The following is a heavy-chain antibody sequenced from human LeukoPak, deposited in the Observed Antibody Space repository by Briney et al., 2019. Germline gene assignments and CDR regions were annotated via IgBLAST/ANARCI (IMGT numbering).Heavy chain of an antibody. D-gene: IGHD3-9*01. CDR3: ASRNDILTGYVFDF. J-gene: IGHJ4*02. CDR2: INHSGST. CDR1: GGSFSGYY. Sequence: SETLSLTCAVYGGSFSGYYWSWIRQPPGKGLEWIGEINHSGSTNYNPSLKSRVTISVDTSKNQFSLKLTSVTAADTAGYYCASRNDILTGYVFDFWGQGTLVTVSS. V-gene: IGHV4-34*01.